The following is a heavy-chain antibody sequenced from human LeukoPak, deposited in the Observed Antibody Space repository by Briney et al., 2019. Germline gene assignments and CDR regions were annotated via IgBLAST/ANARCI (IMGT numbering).Heavy chain of an antibody. CDR3: ARSAPGYDI. CDR1: GGSFSGYY. Sequence: SETLSLTCAVYGGSFSGYYWSWIRQPPGKGLEWIGEINHSGSTNYNPSLKSRVTISVDTSKNQFSLKLSSVTAADTAVYYCARSAPGYDIWGQGTLVTVSS. V-gene: IGHV4-34*01. D-gene: IGHD3-22*01. CDR2: INHSGST. J-gene: IGHJ3*02.